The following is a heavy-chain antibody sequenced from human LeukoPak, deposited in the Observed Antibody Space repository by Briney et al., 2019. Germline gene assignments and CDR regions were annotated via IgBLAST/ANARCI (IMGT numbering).Heavy chain of an antibody. J-gene: IGHJ6*04. CDR3: AELGITMIGGV. Sequence: GGSLRLSCAASGFTFSSYEMNWVRQAPGKGLEWVSYISSSGSTIYHADSVKGRFTISRDNAKNSLYLQMNSLRAEDTAVYYCAELGITMIGGVWGKGTTVTISS. D-gene: IGHD3-10*02. V-gene: IGHV3-48*03. CDR2: ISSSGSTI. CDR1: GFTFSSYE.